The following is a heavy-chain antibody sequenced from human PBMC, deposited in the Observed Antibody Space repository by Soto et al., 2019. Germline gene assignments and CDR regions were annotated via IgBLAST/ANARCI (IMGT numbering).Heavy chain of an antibody. D-gene: IGHD4-17*01. CDR2: ISGSGGTT. CDR3: AKGGTTMTTRGVLNY. Sequence: PGGSLRPSCAASGFTFSSYAMSWVRQAPGKGLEWVSTISGSGGTTYYSDSVKGRFTISRDNSKNTLYLQLNSLRAEDTAVYYCAKGGTTMTTRGVLNYWGQGTLVTVSS. J-gene: IGHJ4*02. V-gene: IGHV3-23*01. CDR1: GFTFSSYA.